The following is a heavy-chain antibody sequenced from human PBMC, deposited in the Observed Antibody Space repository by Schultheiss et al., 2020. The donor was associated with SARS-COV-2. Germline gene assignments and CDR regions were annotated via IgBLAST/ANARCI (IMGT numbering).Heavy chain of an antibody. J-gene: IGHJ3*02. CDR1: GFTFSSYW. CDR3: AREVDDAFDI. CDR2: ISYDGSNK. V-gene: IGHV3-30*03. Sequence: GGSLRLSCAASGFTFSSYWMHWVRQAPGKGLEWVAVISYDGSNKYYADSVKGRFTISRDNSKNTLYLQMNSLRAEDTAVYYCAREVDDAFDIWGQGTMVTVSS.